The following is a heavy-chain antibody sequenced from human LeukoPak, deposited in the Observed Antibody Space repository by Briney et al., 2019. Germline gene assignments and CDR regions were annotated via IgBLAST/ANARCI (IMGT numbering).Heavy chain of an antibody. CDR3: ARDLTGTGDY. CDR2: IRYDGSHQ. Sequence: GESLRLSCATSGFTFSTYGMHWVRQAPGKGPEWVAFIRYDGSHQYYEDSVMGRFTISRDNSENMLYLQMNSLRAEDTAVYYCARDLTGTGDYWGQGTLVTVSS. V-gene: IGHV3-30*02. D-gene: IGHD1-20*01. CDR1: GFTFSTYG. J-gene: IGHJ4*02.